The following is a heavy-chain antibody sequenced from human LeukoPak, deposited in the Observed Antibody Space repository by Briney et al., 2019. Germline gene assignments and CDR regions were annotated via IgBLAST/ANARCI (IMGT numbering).Heavy chain of an antibody. CDR1: GGSISSYY. J-gene: IGHJ2*01. V-gene: IGHV4-59*12. CDR3: AREEGRNYYDSSGYYYLSGWYFDL. CDR2: IYYSGST. Sequence: SETLSLTCTVSGGSISSYYWSWIRQPPGKGLEWIGYIYYSGSTNYNPSLKSRVTMSVDTSKNQFSLKLSSVTAADTAVYYCAREEGRNYYDSSGYYYLSGWYFDLWGRGTLVTVSS. D-gene: IGHD3-22*01.